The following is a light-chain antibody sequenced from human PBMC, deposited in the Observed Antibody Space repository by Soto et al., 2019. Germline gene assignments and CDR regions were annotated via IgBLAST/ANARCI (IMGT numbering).Light chain of an antibody. J-gene: IGLJ2*01. CDR2: EVN. CDR3: QSYDFSLSGSVV. Sequence: QSALTQPPSASGSPGQSVTISCTGTSSDIGGYDSVSWYQQHPGKAPKLMIYEVNKRPSGVPDRFSGSKSGNTASLTVSGLQAEDEATYYCQSYDFSLSGSVVFGGGTQLTVL. V-gene: IGLV2-8*01. CDR1: SSDIGGYDS.